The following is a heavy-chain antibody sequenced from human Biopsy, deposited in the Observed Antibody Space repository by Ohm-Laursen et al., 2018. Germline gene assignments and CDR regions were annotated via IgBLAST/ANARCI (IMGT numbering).Heavy chain of an antibody. CDR2: IYPGGST. V-gene: IGHV4-4*07. CDR3: ASVVLGPTNDAFDL. J-gene: IGHJ3*01. D-gene: IGHD3-22*01. CDR1: GGDINNYY. Sequence: SQTLPLTCTVSGGDINNYYWSWIRQPAGKGLEWIGCIYPGGSTNYNPSLKSRVTMSVDTSKKQLSLRLRSVTAADTAMYYCASVVLGPTNDAFDLWGQGTMVVVSS.